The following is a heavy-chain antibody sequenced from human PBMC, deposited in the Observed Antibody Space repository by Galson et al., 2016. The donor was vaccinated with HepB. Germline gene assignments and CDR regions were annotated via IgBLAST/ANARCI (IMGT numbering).Heavy chain of an antibody. CDR2: IWYDGSSE. Sequence: SLRLSCAASGFTFSTYTMHWVRQAPGKGLEWVAGIWYDGSSEYYADSVKGRFTISRDNSKNTLYLQMNSLRAEDTAVYYCARDNPPPINYFAGAFDVWGQGTMVTVSS. D-gene: IGHD2/OR15-2a*01. V-gene: IGHV3-33*01. CDR1: GFTFSTYT. CDR3: ARDNPPPINYFAGAFDV. J-gene: IGHJ3*01.